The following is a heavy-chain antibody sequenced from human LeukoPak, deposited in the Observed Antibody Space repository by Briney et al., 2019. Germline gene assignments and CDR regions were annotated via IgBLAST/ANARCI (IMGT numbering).Heavy chain of an antibody. V-gene: IGHV3-23*01. CDR3: AKDLHYGSGSLDY. J-gene: IGHJ4*02. CDR2: ISGSGGST. CDR1: GFTFSSYA. D-gene: IGHD3-10*01. Sequence: GGSLRLSCAASGFTFSSYAMSWVRQAPVKGLEWVSAISGSGGSTYYADSVKGRFTISRDNSKNTLYLQMNSLRAEDTAVYYCAKDLHYGSGSLDYWGQGTLVTVSS.